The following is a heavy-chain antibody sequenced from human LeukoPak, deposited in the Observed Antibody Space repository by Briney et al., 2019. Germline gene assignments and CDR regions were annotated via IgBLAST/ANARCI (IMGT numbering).Heavy chain of an antibody. D-gene: IGHD3-22*01. J-gene: IGHJ4*02. CDR3: ARDPKTYYYDSSGYYFDY. CDR2: ISSSSSYI. V-gene: IGHV3-21*01. CDR1: GFTFSSYS. Sequence: GGSLRLSCAASGFTFSSYSMNWVRQAPGKGLEWVSSISSSSSYIYYADSVKGRFTISRDYAKNSLYLQMNSLRAEDTAVYYCARDPKTYYYDSSGYYFDYWGQGTLVTVSS.